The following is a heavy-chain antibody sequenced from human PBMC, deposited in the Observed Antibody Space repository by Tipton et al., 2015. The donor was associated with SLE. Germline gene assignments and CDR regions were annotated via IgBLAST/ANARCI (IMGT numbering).Heavy chain of an antibody. V-gene: IGHV3-66*01. Sequence: SLRLSCAASGFTVSDNFMSWVRQAPGKGLEWVSLISGGGYTYYADSVQDRFTISRDKSKNTLYLQMNSLRAEDTAVFYCARVDGGYSRWFFDFWGQGTLVTVSS. J-gene: IGHJ4*02. D-gene: IGHD1-26*01. CDR3: ARVDGGYSRWFFDF. CDR1: GFTVSDNF. CDR2: ISGGGYT.